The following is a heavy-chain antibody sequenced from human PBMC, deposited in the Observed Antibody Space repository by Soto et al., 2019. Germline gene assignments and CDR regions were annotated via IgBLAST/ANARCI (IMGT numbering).Heavy chain of an antibody. CDR1: GFTFGSYE. J-gene: IGHJ5*02. D-gene: IGHD3-22*01. Sequence: PGGSLRLSCAASGFTFGSYEMNWVRQAPGKGLEWVAYISSSGSIIYYADSVKGRFTISRDNAKKSLYLQMNSLRAEDTAVYYCARGVLYYYDSSGYPHWLDPWGQGTLVTSPQ. CDR2: ISSSGSII. CDR3: ARGVLYYYDSSGYPHWLDP. V-gene: IGHV3-48*03.